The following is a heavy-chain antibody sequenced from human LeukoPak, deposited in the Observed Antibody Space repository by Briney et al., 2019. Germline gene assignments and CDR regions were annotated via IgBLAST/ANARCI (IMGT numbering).Heavy chain of an antibody. CDR1: GFTFGDYA. CDR2: IRSKTFGGTP. J-gene: IGHJ6*04. D-gene: IGHD3-10*02. CDR3: AELGITMIGGV. V-gene: IGHV3-49*04. Sequence: GGSLRLSCAASGFTFGDYAMSWVRQAPGKGLEWVSFIRSKTFGGTPEYAASVKGRFTISRDDSKSIAYLQMNSLRAEDTAVYYCAELGITMIGGVWGKGTTVTISS.